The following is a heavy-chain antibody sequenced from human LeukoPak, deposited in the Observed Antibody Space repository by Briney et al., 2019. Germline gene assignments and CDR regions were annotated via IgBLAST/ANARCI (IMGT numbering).Heavy chain of an antibody. V-gene: IGHV3-74*01. CDR1: GVTFSSYW. CDR3: ARETVAVAGSGYYYYMDV. Sequence: PGGSLRLSCAASGVTFSSYWMHWVRQAPGKGLVWVSRIKSDGSTNYADSVKGRFTISRDNAKNTVSLQMNSLRAEDTGVYYCARETVAVAGSGYYYYMDVWGKGTTVTVSS. CDR2: IKSDGST. D-gene: IGHD6-19*01. J-gene: IGHJ6*03.